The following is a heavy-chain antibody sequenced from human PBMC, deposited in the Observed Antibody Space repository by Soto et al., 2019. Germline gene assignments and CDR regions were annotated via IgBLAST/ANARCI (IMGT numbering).Heavy chain of an antibody. D-gene: IGHD3-22*01. Sequence: PXGSLRLSCAASGFSFSSYVMHWVRQAPGKGLEWAAVISYDGSNEYYADSVKGRFTISRDNSKNTLYLQMNSLRAEDTAVYYCVKHSGRYFYDSTGFYCLDYWGQGALVTVSS. CDR2: ISYDGSNE. CDR1: GFSFSSYV. J-gene: IGHJ4*02. CDR3: VKHSGRYFYDSTGFYCLDY. V-gene: IGHV3-30*18.